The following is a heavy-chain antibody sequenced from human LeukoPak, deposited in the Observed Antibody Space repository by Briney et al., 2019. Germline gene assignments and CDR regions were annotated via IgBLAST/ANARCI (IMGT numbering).Heavy chain of an antibody. CDR3: AKSIVGVVDAFDI. D-gene: IGHD1-26*01. CDR2: ISGSGFST. Sequence: GGSLRLSCAASGFTFSNYAMTWVRQAPGKGLEWVSAISGSGFSTYYADSVKGRFTISRDNSRNTLYLQMNSLRAEDTAVYYCAKSIVGVVDAFDIWGQGTMVTVSS. V-gene: IGHV3-23*01. J-gene: IGHJ3*02. CDR1: GFTFSNYA.